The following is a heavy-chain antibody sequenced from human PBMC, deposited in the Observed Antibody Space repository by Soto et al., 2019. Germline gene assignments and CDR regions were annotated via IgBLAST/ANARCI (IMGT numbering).Heavy chain of an antibody. Sequence: QGQLVESGGGVVQPGRSLRLSCAASGFIFSSYGMHWFSQTPGMGLAGVAVIWYDGSNEYYADSVNGRFTFSRDNSKNTLYLQMNSLRSEDTAVYYCASEQLPRVAHYYGMNVWGQGTTVTVSS. CDR1: GFIFSSYG. CDR3: ASEQLPRVAHYYGMNV. V-gene: IGHV3-33*01. J-gene: IGHJ6*02. CDR2: IWYDGSNE. D-gene: IGHD1-1*01.